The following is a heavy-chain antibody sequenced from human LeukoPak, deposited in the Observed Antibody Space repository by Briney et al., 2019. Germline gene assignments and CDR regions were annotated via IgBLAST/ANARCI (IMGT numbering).Heavy chain of an antibody. D-gene: IGHD5-24*01. CDR1: GYSISSGYY. CDR3: ARDEGGRDGYNLDY. CDR2: IYHSGST. J-gene: IGHJ4*02. Sequence: SETLSLTCTVSGYSISSGYYWGWIRQPPGKGLEWFGSIYHSGSTYYNPSLKSRVTISVDTSKNQFSLKLSSVTAADTAVYYCARDEGGRDGYNLDYWGQGTLVTVSS. V-gene: IGHV4-38-2*02.